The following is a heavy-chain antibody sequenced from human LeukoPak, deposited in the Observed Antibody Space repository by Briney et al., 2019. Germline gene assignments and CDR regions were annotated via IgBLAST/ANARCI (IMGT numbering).Heavy chain of an antibody. CDR2: IYYTGST. V-gene: IGHV4-31*03. Sequence: SQTLSLTCTVSGDSINTGGYYWNWIRQHPGKGLEWIGYIYYTGSTYYNPSLKRRPAISLDTSKNRFSLRLSSVTAADTAVYYCARDPTPGMYYFDYWGQGNLVTVSS. D-gene: IGHD4-11*01. CDR1: GDSINTGGYY. J-gene: IGHJ4*02. CDR3: ARDPTPGMYYFDY.